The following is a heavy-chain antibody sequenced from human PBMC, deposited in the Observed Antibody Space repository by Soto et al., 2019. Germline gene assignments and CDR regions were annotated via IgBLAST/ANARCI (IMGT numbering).Heavy chain of an antibody. CDR1: GGSISSGGYY. CDR3: ARAEGVVVAAPGAYYIDV. D-gene: IGHD2-15*01. CDR2: IYYSGST. V-gene: IGHV4-31*03. Sequence: PSETLSLTCTVSGGSISSGGYYWSWIRQHPGKGLEWIGYIYYSGSTYYNPSLKSRVTISVDTSKNQFSLKLSSVTAADTAVYYCARAEGVVVAAPGAYYIDVCGKGTTVTVSS. J-gene: IGHJ6*03.